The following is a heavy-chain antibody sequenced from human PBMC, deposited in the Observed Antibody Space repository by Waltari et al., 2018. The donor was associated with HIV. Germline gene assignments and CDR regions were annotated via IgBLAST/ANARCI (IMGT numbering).Heavy chain of an antibody. V-gene: IGHV3-66*01. CDR1: GFSVIRNY. D-gene: IGHD3-10*01. CDR3: ALDPYWQGGNRGQSPR. CDR2: IYSGGST. Sequence: EVQLVESGGGLVQPGGSLRLSCAASGFSVIRNYMSWVRQAPGKGLEWVSLIYSGGSTYYADSVQGRFTISRDSSKNTLYLQMNSLRVEDTAVYYCALDPYWQGGNRGQSPRWGQGTLVTVAS. J-gene: IGHJ4*02.